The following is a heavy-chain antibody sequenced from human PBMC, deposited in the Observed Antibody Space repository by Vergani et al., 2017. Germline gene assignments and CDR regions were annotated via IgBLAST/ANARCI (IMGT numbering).Heavy chain of an antibody. CDR1: GFTFDDYA. CDR2: ISWNSGSI. J-gene: IGHJ6*03. CDR3: AKAPTYFYYYMDV. V-gene: IGHV3-9*01. Sequence: EVQLLESGGGLVQPGGSLRLSCAASGFTFDDYAMHWVRQIPGKGLELVSGISWNSGSIDYADSVKGRFIISRDNAKNSLYLQMNSLRAEDTALYYCAKAPTYFYYYMDVWGKGTTVTVSS.